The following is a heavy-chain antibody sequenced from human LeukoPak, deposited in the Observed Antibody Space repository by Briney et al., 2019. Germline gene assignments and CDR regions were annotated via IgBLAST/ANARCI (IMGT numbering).Heavy chain of an antibody. V-gene: IGHV1-8*01. Sequence: ASVKVSCKASGYTFTSYDINWVRQATGQGLEWMGWMNPNSGNTGYAQKFQGRVTMTRNTSISTAYMELSSLRSEDTAVYYCARGVRSSSWLDYWGQGTLATVSS. CDR2: MNPNSGNT. J-gene: IGHJ4*02. CDR1: GYTFTSYD. CDR3: ARGVRSSSWLDY. D-gene: IGHD6-13*01.